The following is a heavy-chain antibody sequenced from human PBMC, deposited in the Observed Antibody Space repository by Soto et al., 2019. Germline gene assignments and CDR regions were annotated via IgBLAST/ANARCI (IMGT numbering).Heavy chain of an antibody. CDR1: GYSISSSNW. CDR3: ERHSIWLLLSDY. D-gene: IGHD3-22*01. CDR2: IYYSGTT. J-gene: IGHJ4*02. V-gene: IGHV4-28*01. Sequence: PSETLSLTCAVSGYSISSSNWWGWIRQPPGKGLEWIGYIYYSGTTYYNPSLKSRVTMSVDTSKNQFSLKLGSVTAADTAVYFCERHSIWLLLSDYWGQGTLVTVSS.